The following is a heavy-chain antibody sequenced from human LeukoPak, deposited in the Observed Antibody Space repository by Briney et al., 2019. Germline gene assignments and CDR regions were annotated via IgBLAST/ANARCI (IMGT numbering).Heavy chain of an antibody. V-gene: IGHV3-64*01. CDR2: ISSNGGST. D-gene: IGHD3-22*01. J-gene: IGHJ4*02. CDR3: ARDSYYYDSSGYYLPDY. Sequence: PGGSLRLSCAASGFTFSSYAMHWVRQAPGKGLEYVSAISSNGGSTYYANSVKGRFTISRDNSKNTPYLQMGSLRAEDMAVYYCARDSYYYDSSGYYLPDYWGQGTLVTVSS. CDR1: GFTFSSYA.